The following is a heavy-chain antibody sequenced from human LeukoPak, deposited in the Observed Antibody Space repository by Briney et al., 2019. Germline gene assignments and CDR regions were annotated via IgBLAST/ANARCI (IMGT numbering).Heavy chain of an antibody. D-gene: IGHD5-24*01. V-gene: IGHV1-58*01. J-gene: IGHJ4*02. CDR2: IVVGSGNT. Sequence: ASVTVSCKASGFTFTSSAVQWVRQARGQRLERIGWIVVGSGNTNYAQKFQERVTITRDMSTSTAYMELSSLRFEDTAVYYCAADGRDGYTKPFDYWGQGTLVTVSS. CDR3: AADGRDGYTKPFDY. CDR1: GFTFTSSA.